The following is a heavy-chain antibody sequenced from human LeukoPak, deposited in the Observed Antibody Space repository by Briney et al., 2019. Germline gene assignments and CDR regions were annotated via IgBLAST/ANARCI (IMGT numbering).Heavy chain of an antibody. D-gene: IGHD4-17*01. CDR1: GFTFSSYA. Sequence: GGSLRLSCAASGFTFSSYAMHWVRQAPGKGLEWVANIKQDGSEKYYVDSVKGRFTISRDNAKNSLYLQMNSLRAEDTAVYYCARDLIGDSTYYFDYWGQGTLVTVSS. J-gene: IGHJ4*02. CDR3: ARDLIGDSTYYFDY. CDR2: IKQDGSEK. V-gene: IGHV3-7*03.